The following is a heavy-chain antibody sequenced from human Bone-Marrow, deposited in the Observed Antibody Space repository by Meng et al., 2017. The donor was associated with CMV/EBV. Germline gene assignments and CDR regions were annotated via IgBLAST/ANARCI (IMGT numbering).Heavy chain of an antibody. D-gene: IGHD5-12*01. Sequence: SETLSPTCTVSGGSISSNSYNWGWIRQPPGKGLEWIGSIYYSGSTYYNPSLKSRVTISVDTSKNQFSLKLSSVTAADTAVYYCAKGRSSGSTPFDYWGQGTLVTVSS. CDR1: GGSISSNSYN. J-gene: IGHJ4*02. CDR2: IYYSGST. CDR3: AKGRSSGSTPFDY. V-gene: IGHV4-39*07.